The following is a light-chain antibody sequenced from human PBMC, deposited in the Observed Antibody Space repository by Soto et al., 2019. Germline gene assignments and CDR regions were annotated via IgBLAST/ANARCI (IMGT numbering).Light chain of an antibody. CDR3: AAWEDSLSGGV. V-gene: IGLV1-47*01. J-gene: IGLJ3*02. CDR2: RNN. CDR1: SSNIGSNY. Sequence: QSVLTQPPSASGTPGQRGTISCSGSSSNIGSNYVYWYQQLPGTAPKLLIYRNNQRPSGVPDRFSGSKSGTSASLAISGLRSEDEADYYCAAWEDSLSGGVFGGGTKLTVL.